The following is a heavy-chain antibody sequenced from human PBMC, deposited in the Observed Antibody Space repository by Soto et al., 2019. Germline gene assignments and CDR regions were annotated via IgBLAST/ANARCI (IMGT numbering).Heavy chain of an antibody. D-gene: IGHD4-4*01. CDR1: GYSFTSYW. V-gene: IGHV5-10-1*01. Sequence: PGESLKISCKGSGYSFTSYWISWVRQMPGKGLEWMGRIDPSDSYTNYSPSFQGHVTISADKSISTAYLQWSSLKASDTAMYYCARHPMTTVTTGWFDPWGHGTLGTVSS. CDR3: ARHPMTTVTTGWFDP. J-gene: IGHJ5*02. CDR2: IDPSDSYT.